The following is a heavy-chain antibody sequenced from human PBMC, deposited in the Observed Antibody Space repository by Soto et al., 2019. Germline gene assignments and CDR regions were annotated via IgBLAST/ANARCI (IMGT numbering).Heavy chain of an antibody. J-gene: IGHJ4*02. CDR3: ARKNDYYDY. CDR1: GDSISSNY. CDR2: ISNSGYT. V-gene: IGHV4-59*01. Sequence: PSETLSLTCTVSGDSISSNYWSWIRQPPGKGLEWIGYISNSGYTNYNPSLKSRVTISVETSKNQFSLKLSSVTAADTAVYYCARKNDYYDYWGLGTRVPVSS.